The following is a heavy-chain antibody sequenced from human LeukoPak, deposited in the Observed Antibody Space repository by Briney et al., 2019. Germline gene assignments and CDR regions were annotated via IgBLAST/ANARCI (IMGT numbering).Heavy chain of an antibody. Sequence: PSETLSLTCNVSGGSISGYHWSWIRQPPGKGLEWRGYIYYSGSSNYNPSLKSRVTMSADTSKNQFSLKLSSVTAADTAVYYCARVPRSYYYYYYMDVWGKGTTVTVSS. CDR1: GGSISGYH. J-gene: IGHJ6*03. CDR2: IYYSGSS. V-gene: IGHV4-59*01. CDR3: ARVPRSYYYYYYMDV.